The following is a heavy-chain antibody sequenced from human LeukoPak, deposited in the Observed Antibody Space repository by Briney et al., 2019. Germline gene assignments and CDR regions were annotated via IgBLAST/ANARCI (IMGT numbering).Heavy chain of an antibody. V-gene: IGHV3-23*01. Sequence: GGSLRLSCAASGFTFSSYGMRWVRQAPGKGLEWVSAISGSGGSTYYADSVKGRFTISRDNSKNTLYLQMNSLRAEDTAVYYCAKDFPDYDYVWGSYRYKSYYFDYWGQGTLVTVSS. J-gene: IGHJ4*02. CDR3: AKDFPDYDYVWGSYRYKSYYFDY. CDR1: GFTFSSYG. D-gene: IGHD3-16*02. CDR2: ISGSGGST.